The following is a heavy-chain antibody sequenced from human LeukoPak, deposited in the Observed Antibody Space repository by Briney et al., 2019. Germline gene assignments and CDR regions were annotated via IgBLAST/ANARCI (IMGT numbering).Heavy chain of an antibody. J-gene: IGHJ3*02. CDR1: GYTFTSYD. CDR3: ASGRIVGEVGAFDI. D-gene: IGHD1-26*01. Sequence: ASVKVSCKASGYTFTSYDINWVRQATGQGLEWMGWMNPNSGNTGYAQKFQGRVTMTRNTSISTAYMELSSLRSEDTAVYYCASGRIVGEVGAFDIWGQGTMVTVSS. CDR2: MNPNSGNT. V-gene: IGHV1-8*01.